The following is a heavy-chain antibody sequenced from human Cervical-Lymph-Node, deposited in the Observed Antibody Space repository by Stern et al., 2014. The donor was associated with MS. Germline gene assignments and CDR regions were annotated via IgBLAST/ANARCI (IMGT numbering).Heavy chain of an antibody. CDR2: ISGYKGNT. CDR1: GDTFGTYG. V-gene: IGHV1-18*01. CDR3: AIMGTNGIDV. D-gene: IGHD5-18*01. Sequence: VQLVESGTEVKKPGASVKVSCKASGDTFGTYGVNLVRQAPGQRLEWLGWISGYKGNTNYAQRLQGRVTLTTDTSTTTAYMELRSLRSDDTAVYYCAIMGTNGIDVWGQGTTVTVSS. J-gene: IGHJ6*02.